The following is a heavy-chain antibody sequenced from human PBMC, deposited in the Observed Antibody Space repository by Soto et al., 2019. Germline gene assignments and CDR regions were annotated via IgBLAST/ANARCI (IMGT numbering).Heavy chain of an antibody. CDR3: ASTVYGDYGTLGY. J-gene: IGHJ4*02. D-gene: IGHD4-17*01. CDR2: ISYDGSNK. V-gene: IGHV3-30-3*01. Sequence: ESGGGVVQPGRSLRLSCAASGFTFSSYAMHWVRQAPGKGLEWVAVISYDGSNKYYADSVKGRFTISRDNSKNTLYLQMNSLRAEDTAVYYCASTVYGDYGTLGYWGQGTLVTVSS. CDR1: GFTFSSYA.